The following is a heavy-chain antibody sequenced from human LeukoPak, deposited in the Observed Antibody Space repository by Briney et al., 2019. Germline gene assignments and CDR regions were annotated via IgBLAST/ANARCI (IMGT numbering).Heavy chain of an antibody. Sequence: GGSLRLSCAASGFTFSSYGMNWVRQAPGKGLEWVSGISGGGSDTFYANSVKGRFTISRDNAKNTLYLQMNSLRAEDTAVYYCAKGGSGSYYSPSDYWGQGTLVTVSS. J-gene: IGHJ4*02. V-gene: IGHV3-23*01. CDR2: ISGGGSDT. CDR3: AKGGSGSYYSPSDY. CDR1: GFTFSSYG. D-gene: IGHD2-15*01.